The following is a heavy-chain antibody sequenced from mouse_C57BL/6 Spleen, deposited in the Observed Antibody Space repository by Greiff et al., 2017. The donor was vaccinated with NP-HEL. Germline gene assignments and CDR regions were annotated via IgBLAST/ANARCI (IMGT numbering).Heavy chain of an antibody. CDR1: GYSFTDYN. J-gene: IGHJ3*01. Sequence: VQLKESGPELVKPGASVKISCKASGYSFTDYNMNWVKQSNGKSLEWIGVINPNYGTTSYNQKFKGKATLTVDQSSSTAYMQLNSLTSEDSAVYYCASGGYYYGSSYERFAYWGQGTLVTVSA. CDR3: ASGGYYYGSSYERFAY. V-gene: IGHV1-39*01. CDR2: INPNYGTT. D-gene: IGHD1-1*01.